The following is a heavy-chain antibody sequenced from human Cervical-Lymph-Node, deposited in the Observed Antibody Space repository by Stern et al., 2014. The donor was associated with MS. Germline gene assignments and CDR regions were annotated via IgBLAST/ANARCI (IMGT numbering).Heavy chain of an antibody. CDR2: ISAYNANT. Sequence: QGQLVQSGGEVKKPGASVKVSCKASGYNTTSYGFTWVRRAPGQGLEWMGWISAYNANTNYAQKFQGRVTMTTDTSTSTAYMEVRSLRSDDTAVYYCATFISAAGTFNHWGQGTLVTVSS. J-gene: IGHJ4*02. V-gene: IGHV1-18*01. CDR1: GYNTTSYG. CDR3: ATFISAAGTFNH. D-gene: IGHD6-13*01.